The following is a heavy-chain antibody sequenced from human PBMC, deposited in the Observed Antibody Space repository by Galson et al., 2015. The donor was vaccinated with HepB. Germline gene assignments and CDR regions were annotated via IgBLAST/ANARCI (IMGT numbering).Heavy chain of an antibody. V-gene: IGHV3-66*02. Sequence: SLRLSCAASGFTVSSNYMSWVRQAPGKGLEWVSVIYSGGSTYYADSVKGRFTISRDNSKNTLYLQMNSLRAEDTAVYYCARDRCSSTSCYEGVDACDIWGQGTMVTVSS. CDR1: GFTVSSNY. CDR2: IYSGGST. D-gene: IGHD2-2*01. J-gene: IGHJ3*02. CDR3: ARDRCSSTSCYEGVDACDI.